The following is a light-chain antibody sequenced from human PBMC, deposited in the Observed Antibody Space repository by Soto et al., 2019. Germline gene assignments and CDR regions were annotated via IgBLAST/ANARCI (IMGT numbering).Light chain of an antibody. CDR2: EVS. Sequence: QAVLTQPPSVSGAPGQRVAISCTGSSSNIGAGYDVHWYQHLPGTAPKLMIYEVSNRPSGVSNRFSGSKSGNTASLTISGLQAEDEADYYCTSYTSSSTLYVFGTGTKLTVL. CDR1: SSNIGAGYD. V-gene: IGLV1-40*01. J-gene: IGLJ1*01. CDR3: TSYTSSSTLYV.